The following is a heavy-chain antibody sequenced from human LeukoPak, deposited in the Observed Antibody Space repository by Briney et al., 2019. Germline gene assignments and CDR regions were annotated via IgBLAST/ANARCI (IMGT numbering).Heavy chain of an antibody. J-gene: IGHJ4*02. CDR3: AKHVTGIVGATDY. V-gene: IGHV3-23*01. D-gene: IGHD1-26*01. Sequence: SVISGGGDSTHYADSVKGRFTISRDNSKNTLYLQMNSLRAEDTAVYYCAKHVTGIVGATDYWGQGTLVTVSS. CDR2: ISGGGDST.